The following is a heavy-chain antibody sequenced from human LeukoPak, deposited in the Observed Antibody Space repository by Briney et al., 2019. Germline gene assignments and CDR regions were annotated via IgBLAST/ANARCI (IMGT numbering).Heavy chain of an antibody. CDR2: IWSDGSNE. Sequence: GGSLRLSCPTSGFAFSSHGMHWVRQAPGKGLEWVAVIWSDGSNEYYADSVKGRFTISRDNSKDTLYLEMTSLWAEDTAVYYCARDSRSDDTGGLDVWGKGTTVTVSS. J-gene: IGHJ6*04. CDR3: ARDSRSDDTGGLDV. CDR1: GFAFSSHG. D-gene: IGHD3-10*01. V-gene: IGHV3-33*01.